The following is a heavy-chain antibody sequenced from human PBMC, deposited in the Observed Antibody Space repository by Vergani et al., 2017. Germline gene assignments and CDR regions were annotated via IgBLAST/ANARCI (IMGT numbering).Heavy chain of an antibody. J-gene: IGHJ6*03. D-gene: IGHD3-3*01. Sequence: EVQLVESGGGLVQPGGSLRLSCAASGFTFSSYEMNWVRQAPGKGLEWVSYISSSGSTIYYADSVKGRFTISRDNAKNSLYLQMNSLRAEDTAVYYCARLPHNYYDFWSGYYTNYYYYYMDVWGKGTTVTVSS. CDR2: ISSSGSTI. CDR1: GFTFSSYE. CDR3: ARLPHNYYDFWSGYYTNYYYYYMDV. V-gene: IGHV3-48*03.